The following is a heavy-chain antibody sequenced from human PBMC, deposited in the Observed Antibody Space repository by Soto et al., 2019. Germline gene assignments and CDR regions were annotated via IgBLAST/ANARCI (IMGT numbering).Heavy chain of an antibody. CDR2: IYYSGST. V-gene: IGHV4-59*01. J-gene: IGHJ4*02. D-gene: IGHD6-19*01. CDR1: GGSISSYY. Sequence: SETLSLTCTVSGGSISSYYWSWIRQPPGKGLEWIGYIYYSGSTNYNPSLKSRVTISVDTSRNQFSLKLSSVTAADTAVYYCARQECGVAGIKAVDYCCQGPRFTVSS. CDR3: ARQECGVAGIKAVDY.